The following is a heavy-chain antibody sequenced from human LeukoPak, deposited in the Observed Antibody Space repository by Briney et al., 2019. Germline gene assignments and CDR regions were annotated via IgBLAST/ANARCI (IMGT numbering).Heavy chain of an antibody. CDR1: GGSISSYY. CDR2: ISYSAIT. CDR3: ARGVNWIDP. Sequence: KPSETLSLTCTVSGGSISSYYWSWIRQPPGKGLEWIGYISYSAITNYKPALKSRVTISIDTSKNQFSLKLSSVTAADTAVYYCARGVNWIDPWGQGTLVTVSS. D-gene: IGHD6-13*01. J-gene: IGHJ5*02. V-gene: IGHV4-59*01.